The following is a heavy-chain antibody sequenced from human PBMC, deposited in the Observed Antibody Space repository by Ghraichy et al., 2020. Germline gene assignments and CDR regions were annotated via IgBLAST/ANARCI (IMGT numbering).Heavy chain of an antibody. D-gene: IGHD6-19*01. CDR2: IKQDGSEK. J-gene: IGHJ4*02. V-gene: IGHV3-7*03. CDR1: GFTFSTYW. Sequence: GESLNISCAASGFTFSTYWMTWVRQAPGKGLEWVANIKQDGSEKYYVDSVKGRFTISRDNAKYSLYLQMNSLGAEDTAVYYCARDPAHRGWYRHWGRGTRVTVTS. CDR3: ARDPAHRGWYRH.